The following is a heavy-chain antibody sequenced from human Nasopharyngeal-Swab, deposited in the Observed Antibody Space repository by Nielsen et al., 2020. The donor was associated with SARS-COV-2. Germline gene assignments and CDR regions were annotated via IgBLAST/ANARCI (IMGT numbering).Heavy chain of an antibody. Sequence: LSLTCAASGFTFSSYGMHWVRQAPGKGLEWVAVIWYDGSNKYYADSVKGRFTISRDNSKNTLYLQMNSLRAEDTAVYYCARDGGYSGRDAFDIWGQGTMVTVSS. CDR1: GFTFSSYG. V-gene: IGHV3-33*01. CDR2: IWYDGSNK. J-gene: IGHJ3*02. D-gene: IGHD5-12*01. CDR3: ARDGGYSGRDAFDI.